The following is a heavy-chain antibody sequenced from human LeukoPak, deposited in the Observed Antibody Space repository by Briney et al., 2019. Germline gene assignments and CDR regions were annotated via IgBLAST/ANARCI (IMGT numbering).Heavy chain of an antibody. CDR2: IYSGGST. D-gene: IGHD6-13*01. Sequence: GGSLRLSCAASGFTVSSNYMSWVRQAPGKGLEWVSVIYSGGSTYYADSVKGRFTISRDNSKNTLYLQMNSLRAEDTAVYYCARDPRIAAAARNYWGQGTLVTVSS. V-gene: IGHV3-53*01. J-gene: IGHJ4*02. CDR1: GFTVSSNY. CDR3: ARDPRIAAAARNY.